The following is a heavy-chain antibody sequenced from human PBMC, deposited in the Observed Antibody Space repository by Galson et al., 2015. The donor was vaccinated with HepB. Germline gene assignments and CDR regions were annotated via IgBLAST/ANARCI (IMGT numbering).Heavy chain of an antibody. D-gene: IGHD3-10*01. V-gene: IGHV3-33*01. CDR2: IWDDGGKK. CDR1: GFTFSTYG. CDR3: AREGEGSGYDFDS. J-gene: IGHJ4*02. Sequence: SLRLSCAASGFTFSTYGMHWVRQAPGKGLEWVANIWDDGGKKYYADSVKGRFTMSRDNSKNMLYLQMNSLRDEDTAFYYCAREGEGSGYDFDSWGQGTLVTVSS.